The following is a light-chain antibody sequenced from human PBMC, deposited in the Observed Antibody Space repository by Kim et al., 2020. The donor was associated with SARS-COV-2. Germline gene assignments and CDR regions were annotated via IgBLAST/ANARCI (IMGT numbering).Light chain of an antibody. CDR3: QSYDSSLSGFYV. Sequence: VPIAGTGSSSNVGSIFNLNWYQCLPGAAPKVIIYGNSNRPSGVPDRFSASKSGTSASLAITGLQAEDEADYFCQSYDSSLSGFYVFGTGTKVTVL. CDR1: SSNVGSIFN. V-gene: IGLV1-40*01. J-gene: IGLJ1*01. CDR2: GNS.